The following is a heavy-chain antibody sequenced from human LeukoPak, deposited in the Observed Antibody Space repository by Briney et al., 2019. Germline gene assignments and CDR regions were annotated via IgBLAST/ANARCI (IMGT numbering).Heavy chain of an antibody. V-gene: IGHV3-21*01. D-gene: IGHD1-1*01. J-gene: IGHJ4*02. Sequence: PGGSLRLSCAASGFTFSSYSMNWVRQAPGKGPPWVSSISSSSYIYYADSVKGRFTISRDNAKNSLYLQMNSLRAEDTAVYYCARDDNWNDVGFDYWGQGTLVTVSS. CDR3: ARDDNWNDVGFDY. CDR2: ISSSSYI. CDR1: GFTFSSYS.